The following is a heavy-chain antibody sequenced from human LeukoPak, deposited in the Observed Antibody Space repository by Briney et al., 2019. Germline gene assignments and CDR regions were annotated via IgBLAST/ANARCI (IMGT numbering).Heavy chain of an antibody. J-gene: IGHJ6*02. CDR3: ARGDPYYDFWSGYPGSPYGMDV. CDR1: GGSISSYY. D-gene: IGHD3-3*01. Sequence: SETLSLTCTVSGGSISSYYWSWIRQPPGKGLEWIGYIYYGGSTNYNPSLKSRVTISVDTSKNQFSLKLSSVTAADTAVYYCARGDPYYDFWSGYPGSPYGMDVWGQGTTVTVSS. CDR2: IYYGGST. V-gene: IGHV4-59*01.